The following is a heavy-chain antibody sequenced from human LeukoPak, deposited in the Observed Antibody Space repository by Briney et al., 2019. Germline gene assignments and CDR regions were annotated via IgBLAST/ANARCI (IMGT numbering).Heavy chain of an antibody. CDR2: ISSSSSTI. CDR1: GFTFSSYS. Sequence: GGSLRLSCAASGFTFSSYSMNWVRQAPGKGLEWVSYISSSSSTIYYADSVKGRFTISRDNAKNSLYLQMNRLRDEDRAVYYCARDMAAAGTIFDYWGQGTLVTVSS. CDR3: ARDMAAAGTIFDY. D-gene: IGHD6-13*01. V-gene: IGHV3-48*02. J-gene: IGHJ4*02.